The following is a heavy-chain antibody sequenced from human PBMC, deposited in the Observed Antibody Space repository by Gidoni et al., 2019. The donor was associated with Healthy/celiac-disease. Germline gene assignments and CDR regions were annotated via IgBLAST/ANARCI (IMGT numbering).Heavy chain of an antibody. CDR2: IFSTDEK. Sequence: QVTLNDSGPVLVKPTETLTLPCTVSGFSLSNARIGVSWIRQPPGKALEWLAHIFSTDEKSYSTSLKSRLTISKDTSKSQVVLTMTNMDPVDTATYYCARITLLWFGEQEPRFEPWGQGTLVKVSS. CDR3: ARITLLWFGEQEPRFEP. V-gene: IGHV2-26*01. D-gene: IGHD3-10*01. CDR1: GFSLSNARIG. J-gene: IGHJ5*02.